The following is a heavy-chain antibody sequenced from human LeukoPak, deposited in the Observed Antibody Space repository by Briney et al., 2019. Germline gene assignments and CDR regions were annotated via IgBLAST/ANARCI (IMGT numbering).Heavy chain of an antibody. V-gene: IGHV5-51*01. CDR3: ARRRGDTVAGPDY. D-gene: IGHD6-19*01. J-gene: IGHJ4*02. Sequence: GESLKISCQGSGYSFTNYWIVWVRQMPGQGLEYMGIIHPGDSNTKYSPSFDGQVIISVDKSISTAYLQWSSLKASDSAIYYCARRRGDTVAGPDYWGQGTLVTVSS. CDR1: GYSFTNYW. CDR2: IHPGDSNT.